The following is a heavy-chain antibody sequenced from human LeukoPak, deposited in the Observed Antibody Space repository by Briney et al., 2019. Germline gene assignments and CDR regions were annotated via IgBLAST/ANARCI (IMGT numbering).Heavy chain of an antibody. J-gene: IGHJ4*02. V-gene: IGHV3-30-3*02. CDR2: ISYDGSNK. CDR1: GFTFSSYA. D-gene: IGHD2-2*02. CDR3: AKSRSSSVSCYNY. Sequence: PGGSPRLSCAASGFTFSSYAMHWVRQAPGKGLEWVAVISYDGSNKYYADSVKGRFTISRDNSKNTLYLQMNSLRADDTAVYYCAKSRSSSVSCYNYWGQGTLVTVSS.